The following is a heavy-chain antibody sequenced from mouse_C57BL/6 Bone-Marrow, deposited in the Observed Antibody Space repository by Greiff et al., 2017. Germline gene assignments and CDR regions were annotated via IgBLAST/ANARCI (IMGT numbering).Heavy chain of an antibody. J-gene: IGHJ2*01. CDR1: GYTFTSYW. Sequence: VQLQESGAELVMPGASVKLSCKASGYTFTSYWMHWVKQRSGQGLEWIGEIDPSDSYTNYNQKFKGKSTLTVDKSSSTAYMQLSSLTSEDSAVYYCARSNTTVVAGNYFGYWGQGTTLTVSS. V-gene: IGHV1-69*01. CDR2: IDPSDSYT. CDR3: ARSNTTVVAGNYFGY. D-gene: IGHD1-1*01.